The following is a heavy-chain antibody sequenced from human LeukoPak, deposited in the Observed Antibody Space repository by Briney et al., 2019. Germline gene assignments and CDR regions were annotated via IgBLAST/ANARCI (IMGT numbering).Heavy chain of an antibody. V-gene: IGHV3-33*01. CDR2: IWYDGSNK. D-gene: IGHD6-19*01. Sequence: GRSLRLSCAASGFTFRNHGMHWVRQAPGKGLEWVAVIWYDGSNKYYADSVKGRFTVSRDNSKNTLYLQMNSLRAEDTAVYYCARDRSVDYFDYWGQGILVTVSS. J-gene: IGHJ4*02. CDR3: ARDRSVDYFDY. CDR1: GFTFRNHG.